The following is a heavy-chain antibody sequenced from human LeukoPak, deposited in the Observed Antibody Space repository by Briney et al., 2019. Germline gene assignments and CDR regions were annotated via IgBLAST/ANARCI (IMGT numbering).Heavy chain of an antibody. J-gene: IGHJ3*02. V-gene: IGHV3-7*03. CDR2: IKQDGSEK. CDR3: ARVLSSSWYYDAFDI. CDR1: GFTFSSYW. D-gene: IGHD6-13*01. Sequence: GGSLRLSCAASGFTFSSYWMSWVRQAPGKGLEWVANIKQDGSEKYYVDSVKGRFTISRDNAKNSLYLQMNSLRAEDTAVYYCARVLSSSWYYDAFDIWGQGTMVTVSS.